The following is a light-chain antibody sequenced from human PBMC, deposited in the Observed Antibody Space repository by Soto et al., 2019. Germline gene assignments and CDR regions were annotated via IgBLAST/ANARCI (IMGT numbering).Light chain of an antibody. Sequence: QSALTQPASVSGSPGQSITISCTGTSSDVGSYNYVSWYQQHPGKAPKLMIYEVSNRPSGVSNRFSDSKSGNTASLTISGLQAEDEANYYCSSYTSISTWVFGGGTKLTVL. V-gene: IGLV2-14*01. J-gene: IGLJ3*02. CDR1: SSDVGSYNY. CDR3: SSYTSISTWV. CDR2: EVS.